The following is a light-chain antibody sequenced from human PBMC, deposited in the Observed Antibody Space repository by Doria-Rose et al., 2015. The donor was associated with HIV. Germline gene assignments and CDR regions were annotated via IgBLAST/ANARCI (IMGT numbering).Light chain of an antibody. Sequence: TQSPDTLSLSPGERATLSCRASQSFSSTYLAWCQQKPGQAPSLLIYDGSARATGIPDRISASGSGTDFTLTINRLEPEDFALYYCHQYGTSWTFGQGTKVEI. CDR3: HQYGTSWT. J-gene: IGKJ1*01. V-gene: IGKV3-20*01. CDR1: QSFSSTY. CDR2: DGS.